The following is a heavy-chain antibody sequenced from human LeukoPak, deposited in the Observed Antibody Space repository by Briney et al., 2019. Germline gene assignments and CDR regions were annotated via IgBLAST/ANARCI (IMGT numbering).Heavy chain of an antibody. Sequence: SVKVSCKASGGTFSSYAISWVRQAPGQGLEWMGRIIPIFGIANYAQKFQGRVTITADKSTSTAYMELGSLRSEDTAVYYCARDLKTIFGVVIPYFDYWGQGTLVTVSS. CDR2: IIPIFGIA. J-gene: IGHJ4*02. CDR1: GGTFSSYA. V-gene: IGHV1-69*04. CDR3: ARDLKTIFGVVIPYFDY. D-gene: IGHD3-3*01.